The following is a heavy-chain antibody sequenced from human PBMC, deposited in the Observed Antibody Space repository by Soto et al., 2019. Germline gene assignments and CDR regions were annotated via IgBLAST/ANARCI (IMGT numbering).Heavy chain of an antibody. V-gene: IGHV1-3*01. Sequence: QVQLVQSGAEVKKPGASVKVSCKASGYTFTSYAMHWVRQAPGQRLEWMGWINAGNGNTKYSQKFQGRVTITRDTSASTAYMELSSLRSEDTAVYYCARAPMTTVAPFDYWGQGTLVTVSS. CDR3: ARAPMTTVAPFDY. CDR1: GYTFTSYA. J-gene: IGHJ4*02. CDR2: INAGNGNT. D-gene: IGHD4-17*01.